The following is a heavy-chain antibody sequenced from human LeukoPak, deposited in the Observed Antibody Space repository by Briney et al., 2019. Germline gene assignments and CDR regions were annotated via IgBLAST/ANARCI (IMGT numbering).Heavy chain of an antibody. CDR1: GGSISSYY. D-gene: IGHD3-22*01. J-gene: IGHJ4*02. CDR3: AREATYYYDSSAQWPVFDY. CDR2: IYTSGST. V-gene: IGHV4-4*07. Sequence: SETLSLTCTVSGGSISSYYWSWIRQPAGKGLEWIGRIYTSGSTNYNPSLKSRVTMSVDTSKNQFSLKLSSVTAADTAVCYCAREATYYYDSSAQWPVFDYWGQGTLVTVSS.